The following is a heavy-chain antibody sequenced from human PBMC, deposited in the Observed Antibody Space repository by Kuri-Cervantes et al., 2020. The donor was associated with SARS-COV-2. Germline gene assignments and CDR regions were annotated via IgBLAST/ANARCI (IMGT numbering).Heavy chain of an antibody. Sequence: GESLKISCTASGFTFSGHWIHWVRQAPGKGLQWVSLISTSGSTIYYADSVKGRFTISRDNAKNSLYLQMNSLRAEDTAVYYCARGRYYDSLSDYWGQGTLVTVSS. CDR1: GFTFSGHW. CDR2: ISTSGSTI. J-gene: IGHJ4*02. CDR3: ARGRYYDSLSDY. D-gene: IGHD3-22*01. V-gene: IGHV3-48*04.